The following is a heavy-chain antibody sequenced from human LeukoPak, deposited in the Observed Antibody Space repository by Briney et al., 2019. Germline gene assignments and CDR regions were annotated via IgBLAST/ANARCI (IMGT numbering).Heavy chain of an antibody. D-gene: IGHD1-7*01. CDR3: ARAVTGTTTKTTNWFDP. CDR1: GYTFTSYG. CDR2: ISAYNGNT. Sequence: GASVKVSCKASGYTFTSYGISWVRQAPGQGLEWMGWISAYNGNTNYAQKLQGRVTMTTDTSTSTAYMELRSLRSDDTAVYYCARAVTGTTTKTTNWFDPWGQGTLVTVSS. V-gene: IGHV1-18*01. J-gene: IGHJ5*02.